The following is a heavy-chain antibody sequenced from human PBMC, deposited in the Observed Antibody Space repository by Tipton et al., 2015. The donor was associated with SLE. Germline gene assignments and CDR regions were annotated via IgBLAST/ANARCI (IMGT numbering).Heavy chain of an antibody. D-gene: IGHD3-3*01. CDR3: AKERHYDSPPYALDM. CDR1: GFTFGFSG. Sequence: SLRLSCGASGFTFGFSGIHSVRQAPGKGVEWVAVIWSDGSNKFYADSVKGRFTVSRDNSKNTLYLQMDSLRAEDTAVYYCAKERHYDSPPYALDMWGQGTMVTVSS. V-gene: IGHV3-33*06. CDR2: IWSDGSNK. J-gene: IGHJ3*02.